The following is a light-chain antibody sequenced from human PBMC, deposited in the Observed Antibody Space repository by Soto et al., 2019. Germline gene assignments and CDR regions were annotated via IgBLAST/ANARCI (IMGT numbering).Light chain of an antibody. CDR1: QGISNY. CDR3: QKYNSALFT. V-gene: IGKV1-27*01. CDR2: AAS. Sequence: DIQMTQSPSSLSASVGDRVTITCRASQGISNYLAWYQQKPGKVPKLLIYAASTLQSGVPSRFSGSGSGTDFTLTISSLQTEDVASYYCQKYNSALFTFGPGTKVDIK. J-gene: IGKJ3*01.